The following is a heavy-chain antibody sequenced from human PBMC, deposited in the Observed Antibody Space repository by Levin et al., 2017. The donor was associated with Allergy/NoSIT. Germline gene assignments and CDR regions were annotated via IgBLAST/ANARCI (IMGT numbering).Heavy chain of an antibody. Sequence: PGGSLRLSCAASGFTFSSYGMNWVRQAPGKGLEWVAFISDDGSNNYFLESVKGRFTISRDNSKNTLYLQMNSLRPEDTAVYYCAKQRIFGLGSSSGMPVWGQGPTVTVSS. CDR1: GFTFSSYG. V-gene: IGHV3-30*18. J-gene: IGHJ6*02. CDR2: ISDDGSNN. CDR3: AKQRIFGLGSSSGMPV. D-gene: IGHD3-10*01.